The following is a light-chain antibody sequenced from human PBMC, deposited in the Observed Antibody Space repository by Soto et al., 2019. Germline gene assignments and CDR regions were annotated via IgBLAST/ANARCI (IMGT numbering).Light chain of an antibody. CDR3: SSYTSTSLYV. Sequence: QSALTQPPSVSGSPGQSVTISCTGTSSDVGSYNRVSWYQQPPGTAPRLMIYEVSNRPSGVPDRFSGSKSGNTASLTISGLQAEDEADYYCSSYTSTSLYVXGTGTQLTVL. V-gene: IGLV2-18*02. CDR2: EVS. CDR1: SSDVGSYNR. J-gene: IGLJ1*01.